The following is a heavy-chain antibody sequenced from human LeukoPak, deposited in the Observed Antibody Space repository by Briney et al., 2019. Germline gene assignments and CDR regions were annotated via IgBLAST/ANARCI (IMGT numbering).Heavy chain of an antibody. V-gene: IGHV4-30-2*01. J-gene: IGHJ4*02. D-gene: IGHD4-11*01. CDR2: IYHSGST. Sequence: SQTLSLTCTVSGGSISSGGYYWSWIRQPPGKGLEWIGYIYHSGSTYYNPSLKSRVTISVDRSKNQFSLKLSSVTAADTAVYYCASLASPYSNYFLDYWGQGTLVTVSS. CDR1: GGSISSGGYY. CDR3: ASLASPYSNYFLDY.